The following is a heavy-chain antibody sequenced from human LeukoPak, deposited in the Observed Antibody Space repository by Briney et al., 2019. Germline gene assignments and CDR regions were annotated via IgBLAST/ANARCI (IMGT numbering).Heavy chain of an antibody. CDR1: GFTFSSYE. D-gene: IGHD3-10*01. Sequence: GGSLRLSCAASGFTFSSYEMNWVRQAPGKGLEWVSYISSSGSTIYYADSVKGRFTISRDNAKNSLYLQMNSLRAEDTAVYYCAGKQGSGSLRPLDYWGQGTLVTVSS. CDR2: ISSSGSTI. V-gene: IGHV3-48*03. J-gene: IGHJ4*02. CDR3: AGKQGSGSLRPLDY.